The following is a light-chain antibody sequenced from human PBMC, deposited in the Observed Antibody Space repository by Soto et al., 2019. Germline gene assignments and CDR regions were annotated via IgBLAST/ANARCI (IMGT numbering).Light chain of an antibody. J-gene: IGLJ2*01. Sequence: VLTQPPSASGTPGQRVTISCSGSSSNIGSNTVNWYQQVPGMAPKLLIYSDSQRPSGVPDRFSGSESGTSVSLAISGLQSEDEADYYCAAWDDSLRVVVFGGGTKVTVL. CDR2: SDS. V-gene: IGLV1-44*01. CDR1: SSNIGSNT. CDR3: AAWDDSLRVVV.